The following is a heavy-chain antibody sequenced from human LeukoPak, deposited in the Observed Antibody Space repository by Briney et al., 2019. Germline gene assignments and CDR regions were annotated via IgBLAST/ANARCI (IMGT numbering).Heavy chain of an antibody. D-gene: IGHD4-17*01. CDR2: IRGSGGGT. CDR3: ARDPNGDYIGAFDM. Sequence: GGSLRLSCAASGFIFSNYALMWLRQSPGKGLEWVSAIRGSGGGTFYADSVKGRFTISRDNSKNTLYLQMNGLSAEDTAVYYCARDPNGDYIGAFDMWGRGTLVTVSS. J-gene: IGHJ3*02. CDR1: GFIFSNYA. V-gene: IGHV3-23*01.